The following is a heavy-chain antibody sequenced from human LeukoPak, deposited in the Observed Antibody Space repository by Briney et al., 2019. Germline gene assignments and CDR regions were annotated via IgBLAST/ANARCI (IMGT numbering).Heavy chain of an antibody. CDR1: GFTFSSYG. D-gene: IGHD1-26*01. CDR2: IRYDGSNK. CDR3: AKDPNSGSYYPYYFDY. J-gene: IGHJ4*02. V-gene: IGHV3-30*02. Sequence: GGSLRLSCAASGFTFSSYGMHWVRQAPGKELEWVAFIRYDGSNKYYADSVKGRFTISRDNSRNTLYLQMNSLRAEDTAVYYCAKDPNSGSYYPYYFDYWGQGTLVTVSS.